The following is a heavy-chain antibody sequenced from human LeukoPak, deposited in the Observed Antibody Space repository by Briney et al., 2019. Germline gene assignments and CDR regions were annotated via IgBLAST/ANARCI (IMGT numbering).Heavy chain of an antibody. CDR1: GYTFTSYG. CDR2: ISAYNGNT. J-gene: IGHJ4*02. Sequence: ASVKVSCKASGYTFTSYGISWVRQAPGQGLEWMGWISAYNGNTNYAQKLQGRVTMTTDTSTSTAYMELRSLRSDDTAVYCCARDGLDYYDTSDTRWFDYWGQGTLVTVSS. V-gene: IGHV1-18*01. CDR3: ARDGLDYYDTSDTRWFDY. D-gene: IGHD3-22*01.